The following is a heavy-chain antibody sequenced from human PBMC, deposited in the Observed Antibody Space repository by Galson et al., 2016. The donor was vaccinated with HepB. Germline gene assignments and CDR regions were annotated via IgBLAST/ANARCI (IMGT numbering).Heavy chain of an antibody. CDR2: DSMDGRRK. CDR3: ARRNEDCPPVGCSVDY. CDR1: GYTFSGYG. J-gene: IGHJ4*02. V-gene: IGHV3-30*03. Sequence: SLRLSCAASGYTFSGYGMHWVRQAPGKGLEWVAADSMDGRRKWYAEAVKGRFTISRDNSNSILFLQMNSRRADDTVVYYCARRNEDCPPVGCSVDYWGQGTLVSVSS. D-gene: IGHD3-10*02.